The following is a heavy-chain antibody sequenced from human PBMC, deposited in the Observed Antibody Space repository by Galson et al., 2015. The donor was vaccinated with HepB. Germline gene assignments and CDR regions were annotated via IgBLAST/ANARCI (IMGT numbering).Heavy chain of an antibody. Sequence: SLRLSCAASGFTVSSNYMSWVRQAPGKGLEWVSVIYSGGSTYYADSVKGRFTISRDNSKNTLYLQMNSLRAEDTAVYHCARDRLGYCSGGSCPPDYWGQGTLVTVSS. CDR3: ARDRLGYCSGGSCPPDY. V-gene: IGHV3-53*01. CDR2: IYSGGST. J-gene: IGHJ4*02. D-gene: IGHD2-15*01. CDR1: GFTVSSNY.